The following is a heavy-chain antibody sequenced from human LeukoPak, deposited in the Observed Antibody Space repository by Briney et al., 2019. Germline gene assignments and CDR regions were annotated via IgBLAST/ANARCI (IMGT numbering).Heavy chain of an antibody. CDR1: GFTVSSNY. CDR3: AKDLVSGRFLEWLLDY. CDR2: IYSGGST. D-gene: IGHD3-3*01. Sequence: GGSLRLSCAASGFTVSSNYMSWVRQAPGKGLEWVSVIYSGGSTYYADSVEGRFTISRDNSKNTLYLQMNSPRAEDTAVYYCAKDLVSGRFLEWLLDYWGQGTLVTVSS. J-gene: IGHJ4*02. V-gene: IGHV3-66*01.